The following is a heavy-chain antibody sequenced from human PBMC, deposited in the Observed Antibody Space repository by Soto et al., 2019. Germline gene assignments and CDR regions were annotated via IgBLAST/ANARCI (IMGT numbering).Heavy chain of an antibody. V-gene: IGHV3-23*01. CDR3: AKEQGRVAAALDY. J-gene: IGHJ4*02. Sequence: PGGSLRLSCAASGFTFSGYGMSWARQAPGKGLEWVSSITSSGSNTYYVDSVKGRFTISRDNSKNTLYLQMNSLTVEDTAVYYCAKEQGRVAAALDYWGQGTLVTVSS. D-gene: IGHD6-13*01. CDR2: ITSSGSNT. CDR1: GFTFSGYG.